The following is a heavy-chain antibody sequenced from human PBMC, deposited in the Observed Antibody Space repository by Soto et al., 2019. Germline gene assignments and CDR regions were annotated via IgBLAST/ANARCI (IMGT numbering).Heavy chain of an antibody. CDR1: GYVYTSFG. J-gene: IGHJ4*02. V-gene: IGHV1-18*04. Sequence: ASVKVSCKTSGYVYTSFGINWVRQAPGQGLEWMGWIRPYNGDTKYAQKFQDRVTMTSDTSITTAYMELSRLRSDDTAVYYCGGRMFTDFCSSYYYFDYWGQGTLVTVSS. CDR2: IRPYNGDT. D-gene: IGHD3-16*01. CDR3: GGRMFTDFCSSYYYFDY.